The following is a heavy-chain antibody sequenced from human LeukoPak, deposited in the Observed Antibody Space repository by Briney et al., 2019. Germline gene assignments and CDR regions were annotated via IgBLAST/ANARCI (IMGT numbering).Heavy chain of an antibody. V-gene: IGHV4-59*01. CDR1: GGSFSGYY. D-gene: IGHD2-15*01. Sequence: SETLSLTCAVDGGSFSGYYWSWIRQPPGKGLEYIGYIYYSGTTDYNPSLKSRVTISVDTSKNQFSLKVTSVSAADTAVYYCARIMQTPWGMDVWGQGTTVTVSS. CDR2: IYYSGTT. CDR3: ARIMQTPWGMDV. J-gene: IGHJ6*02.